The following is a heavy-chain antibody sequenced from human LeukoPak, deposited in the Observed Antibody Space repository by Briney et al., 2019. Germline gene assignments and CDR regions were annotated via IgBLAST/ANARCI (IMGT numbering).Heavy chain of an antibody. Sequence: ASVKVSCKASGYTFTGYYMHWVRQAPGQGLEWMGWINPNSGGTNYAQKFQGRVTMTRDTSISTAYMELSRLRSGDTAVYYCARDPHYYDSSGAPWGQGTLVTVSS. CDR1: GYTFTGYY. V-gene: IGHV1-2*02. D-gene: IGHD3-22*01. CDR3: ARDPHYYDSSGAP. CDR2: INPNSGGT. J-gene: IGHJ4*02.